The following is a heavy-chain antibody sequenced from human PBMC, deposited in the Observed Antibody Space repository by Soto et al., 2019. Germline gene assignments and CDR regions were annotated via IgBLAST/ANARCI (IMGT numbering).Heavy chain of an antibody. D-gene: IGHD3-22*01. Sequence: EVQLVESGGGLIQPGGSLRLSCAASGFTVSSNYMSWVRQAPGKGLEWVSVIYSGGSTYYADSVKGRFTISRDNSKNTLYLQMNSPSAEDTPVYYCARDRVESGYPEYCQHWGQGTLVTVSS. CDR1: GFTVSSNY. CDR2: IYSGGST. J-gene: IGHJ1*01. CDR3: ARDRVESGYPEYCQH. V-gene: IGHV3-53*01.